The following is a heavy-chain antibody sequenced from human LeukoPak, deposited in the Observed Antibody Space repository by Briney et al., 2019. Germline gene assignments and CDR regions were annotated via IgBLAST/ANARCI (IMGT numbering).Heavy chain of an antibody. CDR3: ARQMIRGVMGSYYFDY. CDR1: GASISGSSYY. D-gene: IGHD3-10*01. J-gene: IGHJ4*02. CDR2: IHYSGST. Sequence: PSETLSLTCTVSGASISGSSYYWGWIRQPPGKGLQWIGSIHYSGSTYYNPSLKGRLTISVDTSKNQFSLKLSSVTAADTAVYYCARQMIRGVMGSYYFDYWGQGTLVTVSS. V-gene: IGHV4-39*01.